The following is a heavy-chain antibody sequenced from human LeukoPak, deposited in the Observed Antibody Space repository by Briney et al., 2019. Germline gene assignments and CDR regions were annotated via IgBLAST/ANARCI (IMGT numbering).Heavy chain of an antibody. Sequence: GGSLRLSCAASGFTVSSNYMSWVRQAPGKGLEWVSYISSSGSSIYYADSVQGRFTISRDNAKNSLYLQMNSLRAEDTAVYYCTLFDWLLPGAFDIWGQGTMVTVSS. CDR2: ISSSGSSI. CDR1: GFTVSSNY. V-gene: IGHV3-11*04. J-gene: IGHJ3*02. CDR3: TLFDWLLPGAFDI. D-gene: IGHD3-9*01.